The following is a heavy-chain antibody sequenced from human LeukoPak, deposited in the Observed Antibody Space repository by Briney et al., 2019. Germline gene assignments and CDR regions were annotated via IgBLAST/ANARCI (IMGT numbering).Heavy chain of an antibody. D-gene: IGHD2-15*01. Sequence: SGGSLRLSCAASGTSFSNYSMNWVRQAPGKGLEWVSLISSSSRFIYYGDSVKGRFTISRDNAKKSLYLQMNSLRAEDTAVYYCARAVYCSGGGCFWYDLWGRGTLVTVSS. CDR2: ISSSSRFI. J-gene: IGHJ2*01. CDR1: GTSFSNYS. V-gene: IGHV3-21*01. CDR3: ARAVYCSGGGCFWYDL.